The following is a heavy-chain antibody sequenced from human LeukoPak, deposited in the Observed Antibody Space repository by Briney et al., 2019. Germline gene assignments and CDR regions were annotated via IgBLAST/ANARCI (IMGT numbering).Heavy chain of an antibody. Sequence: SETLSLTCTVSGGSISSHYWRWIRQPPGKGLEWIGYIYYSGSTNYNPSLKSRVTISVDTSKNQFSLKLSSVTAADTAVYYCARDRGWGIDYWGQGTLVTVSS. J-gene: IGHJ4*02. CDR2: IYYSGST. CDR3: ARDRGWGIDY. V-gene: IGHV4-59*11. CDR1: GGSISSHY. D-gene: IGHD3-16*01.